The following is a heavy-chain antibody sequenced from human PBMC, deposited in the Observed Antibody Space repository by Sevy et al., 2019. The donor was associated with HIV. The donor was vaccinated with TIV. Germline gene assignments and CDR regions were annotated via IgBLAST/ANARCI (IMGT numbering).Heavy chain of an antibody. J-gene: IGHJ5*02. CDR3: ARDEPTTYYYDSSGYPRGNWFDP. CDR2: IYTSGST. V-gene: IGHV4-4*07. D-gene: IGHD3-22*01. Sequence: SETLSLTCTVSGGSISSYYWSWIRQPAGKGLEWIGRIYTSGSTNYNPSLKRRVTMSVDTSKNQFSLKLSSVTAADTAVYYCARDEPTTYYYDSSGYPRGNWFDPWGQGTLVTVSS. CDR1: GGSISSYY.